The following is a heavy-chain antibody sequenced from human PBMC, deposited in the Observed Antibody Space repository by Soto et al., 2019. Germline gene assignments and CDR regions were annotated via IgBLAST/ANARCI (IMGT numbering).Heavy chain of an antibody. V-gene: IGHV3-23*01. Sequence: EVQLLESGGGLVQPGGSLRLSCAASGFTFSSYAMSWVRQAPGKGLEWVSATSGRGGSTYYADSVKGRFTISRNNSKNTLYLKMNSLRAEETAVYYCAQRKRDAFDIWGQGTMVTVSS. CDR2: TSGRGGST. CDR1: GFTFSSYA. J-gene: IGHJ3*02. CDR3: AQRKRDAFDI.